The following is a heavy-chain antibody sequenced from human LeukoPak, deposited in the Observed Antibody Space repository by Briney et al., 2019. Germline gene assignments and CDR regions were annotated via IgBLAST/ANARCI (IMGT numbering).Heavy chain of an antibody. J-gene: IGHJ4*02. D-gene: IGHD3-22*01. CDR2: ILSSGDGT. V-gene: IGHV3-23*01. Sequence: GGSLRLSCAASGFTFSIYAMSWVRQAPGKGLKGVSSILSSGDGTYYADSVKGRFTISRDNSENMLYLQMNSLRVEDTAVYFCAKDRPNYYGSNGHYYRRDGDYWGQGTLVTVSS. CDR1: GFTFSIYA. CDR3: AKDRPNYYGSNGHYYRRDGDY.